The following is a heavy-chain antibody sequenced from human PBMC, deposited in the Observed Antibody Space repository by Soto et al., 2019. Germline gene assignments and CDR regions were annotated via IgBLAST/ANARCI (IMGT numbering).Heavy chain of an antibody. V-gene: IGHV1-2*02. J-gene: IGHJ5*02. CDR3: AKDLTRQLAYWLDP. Sequence: GASVKVSCKASGFAFTGYYIHWLRQAPGQGLEWMGWINAHSVGTEFAQKFQGRVTLTRDTSIGTAYMTLTGLKSDDTAVYYCAKDLTRQLAYWLDPWGQGTQVTVSS. CDR2: INAHSVGT. CDR1: GFAFTGYY. D-gene: IGHD3-16*01.